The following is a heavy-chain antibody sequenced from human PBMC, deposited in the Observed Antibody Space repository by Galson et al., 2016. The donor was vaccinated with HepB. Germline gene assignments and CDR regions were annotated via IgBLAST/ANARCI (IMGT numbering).Heavy chain of an antibody. D-gene: IGHD2-15*01. CDR2: ITPVFGSP. V-gene: IGHV1-69*13. J-gene: IGHJ6*03. Sequence: SVKVSCKASGDSFLSYAISWVRQAPGQGLEWMGGITPVFGSPDYAQKLQGRLTISADESSSTVFMERSSLRSEDTAVYYCARAQSGTARYYYHHMDVWGMGTSVTVSS. CDR3: ARAQSGTARYYYHHMDV. CDR1: GDSFLSYA.